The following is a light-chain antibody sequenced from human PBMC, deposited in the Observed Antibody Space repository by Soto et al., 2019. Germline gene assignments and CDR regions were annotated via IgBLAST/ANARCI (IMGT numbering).Light chain of an antibody. CDR1: QSVSSY. Sequence: EIVLTQSPATLSLSPGERATLSCRASQSVSSYSAWYQQKPGQAPRLLIYDTSNRDTGIPARFSGSGSGTDFTLTISGLETEDFAVYYCQQRSNWQYTFGLGTRLEIK. CDR3: QQRSNWQYT. V-gene: IGKV3-11*01. CDR2: DTS. J-gene: IGKJ2*01.